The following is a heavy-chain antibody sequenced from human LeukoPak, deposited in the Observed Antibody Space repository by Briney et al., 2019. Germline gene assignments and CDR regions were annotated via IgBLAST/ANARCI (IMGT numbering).Heavy chain of an antibody. V-gene: IGHV1-46*01. J-gene: IGHJ4*02. CDR2: IQPSGGST. D-gene: IGHD3-22*01. CDR1: GYTFTSYY. CDR3: ARGGYGYYDSSGYSYYFDY. Sequence: ASVKVSCKASGYTFTSYYMHWVRQAPGQGLEWMGIIQPSGGSTSYAQKFQGRVPMTRDTSTSTVYMELSSLRSEDTPVYYCARGGYGYYDSSGYSYYFDYWGQGTLVTVSS.